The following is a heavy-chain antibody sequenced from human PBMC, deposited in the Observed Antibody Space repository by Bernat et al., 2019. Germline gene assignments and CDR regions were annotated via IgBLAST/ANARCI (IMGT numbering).Heavy chain of an antibody. Sequence: QVQLQESGPGLVKPSETLSLTCTVSGGSFSSYYWSWIRQPPGKGLEWIGYIYSSGSTNYNPTLKSRVTISVDTSTNQFSLKLSSVTAADTAVYYCARSPNYDFVSSYYAYYYYYMDVWGKGTTVTVSS. D-gene: IGHD3-3*01. CDR3: ARSPNYDFVSSYYAYYYYYMDV. V-gene: IGHV4-59*01. J-gene: IGHJ6*03. CDR1: GGSFSSYY. CDR2: IYSSGST.